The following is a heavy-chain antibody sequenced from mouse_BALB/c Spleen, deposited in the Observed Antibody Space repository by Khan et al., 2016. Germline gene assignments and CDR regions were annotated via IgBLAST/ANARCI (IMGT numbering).Heavy chain of an antibody. CDR2: ISYSGST. CDR1: GYSITSDYA. V-gene: IGHV3-2*02. J-gene: IGHJ2*01. Sequence: EVQLQESGPGLVKPSQSLSLTCTVTGYSITSDYAWNWIRQFPGNKLEWMGYISYSGSTSYNPSLKSRISITRDTSKNQFFLQLNSVTTEDTATYYCASHDGNFFDYWGQGTTLTVSS. D-gene: IGHD2-1*01. CDR3: ASHDGNFFDY.